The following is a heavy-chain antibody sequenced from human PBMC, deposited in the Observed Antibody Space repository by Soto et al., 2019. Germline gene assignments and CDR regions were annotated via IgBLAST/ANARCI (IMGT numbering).Heavy chain of an antibody. J-gene: IGHJ4*02. CDR2: IDYCGST. D-gene: IGHD3-22*01. CDR3: ARHNPDYYDSSGYYGKFDY. Sequence: QLQLQESGPGLVKPSETLSLTCTVSGGSISSSSYYWGWIRQRPGKGLEWIGRIDYCGSTYCNPPLKSRDTISVDTSKIPFSLKLSSVTAADTAVYYCARHNPDYYDSSGYYGKFDYWGQGTLVTVSS. V-gene: IGHV4-39*01. CDR1: GGSISSSSYY.